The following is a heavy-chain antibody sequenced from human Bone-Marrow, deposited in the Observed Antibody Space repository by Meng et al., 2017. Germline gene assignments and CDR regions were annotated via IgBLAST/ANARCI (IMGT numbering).Heavy chain of an antibody. V-gene: IGHV1-2*06. J-gene: IGHJ1*01. CDR1: GYNFPDYY. D-gene: IGHD6-19*01. CDR2: INPKSGDT. CDR3: AIPPQQWLVRSEYFQH. Sequence: ASVKVSCKPSGYNFPDYYIHWVRRAPGQGLEWMGRINPKSGDTNYAQKFQGRVTMTRDTSISTAYMELSRLRSDDTAVYYCAIPPQQWLVRSEYFQHWGQGTLVTVSS.